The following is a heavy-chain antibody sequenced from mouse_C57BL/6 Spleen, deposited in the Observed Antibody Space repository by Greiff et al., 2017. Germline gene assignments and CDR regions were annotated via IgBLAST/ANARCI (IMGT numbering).Heavy chain of an antibody. D-gene: IGHD2-1*01. CDR1: GFTFSDYY. Sequence: EVKLVESGGGLVQPGGSLKLSCAASGFTFSDYYMYWVRQTPEKRLEWVAYISNGGGSTYYPDTVKGRFTISRDNAKNTLYLQMSRLKSEDTAMYYCAGTYGNDYAMDYWGQGTSVTVSS. J-gene: IGHJ4*01. CDR3: AGTYGNDYAMDY. CDR2: ISNGGGST. V-gene: IGHV5-12*01.